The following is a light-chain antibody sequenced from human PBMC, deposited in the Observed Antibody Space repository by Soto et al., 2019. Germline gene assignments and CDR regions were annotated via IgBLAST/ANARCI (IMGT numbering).Light chain of an antibody. CDR2: RNN. Sequence: QSVLTQPPSASGTPGQRVTISCSGSSSNIGSNYVYWYQQLPGTAPKLLIYRNNQRPSGVPDRFSGSKSGTSASLAISGLRSEDEADYYCAAWDDSLSGPVFGDGTQLTAL. CDR1: SSNIGSNY. J-gene: IGLJ7*02. V-gene: IGLV1-47*01. CDR3: AAWDDSLSGPV.